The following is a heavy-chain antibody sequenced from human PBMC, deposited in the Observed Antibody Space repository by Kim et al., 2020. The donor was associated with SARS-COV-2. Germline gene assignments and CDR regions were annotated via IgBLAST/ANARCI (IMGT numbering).Heavy chain of an antibody. J-gene: IGHJ4*02. CDR3: ARTVLINYDFWSGYYNDPGY. CDR2: ISSSSSYI. CDR1: GFTFSSYS. V-gene: IGHV3-21*01. D-gene: IGHD3-3*01. Sequence: GGSLRLSCAASGFTFSSYSMNWVRQAPGKGLEWVSSISSSSSYIYYADSVKGRFTISRDNAKNSLYLQMNSLRAEDTAVYYCARTVLINYDFWSGYYNDPGYWGQGTLVTDSS.